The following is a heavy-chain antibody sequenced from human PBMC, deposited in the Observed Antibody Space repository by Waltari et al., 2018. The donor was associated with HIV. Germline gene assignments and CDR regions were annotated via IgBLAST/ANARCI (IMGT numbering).Heavy chain of an antibody. CDR2: INWNGGST. CDR1: VFNFDEYG. CDR3: ARDYGSGSYYNY. Sequence: EVLLVESGGGVLVPVGSLRLRCASSVFNFDEYGMSWVRQAPGKGLEWVSGINWNGGSTGYADSVKGRFTISRDNAKNSLYLQMNSLRAEDTALYYCARDYGSGSYYNYWGQGTLVTVSS. D-gene: IGHD3-10*01. V-gene: IGHV3-20*04. J-gene: IGHJ4*02.